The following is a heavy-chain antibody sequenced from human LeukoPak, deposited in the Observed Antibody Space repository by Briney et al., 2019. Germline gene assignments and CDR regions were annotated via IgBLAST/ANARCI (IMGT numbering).Heavy chain of an antibody. Sequence: GRSLRLSCAASGFTFSSYAMHWVRQAPGKGLEWVAVISYDGSNKYYADSVKGRFTISRDNSKNTLYLQMNSLRAKDTAVYYCARSYDSSGYEARLGYYYYGMDVWGQGTTVTVSS. J-gene: IGHJ6*02. CDR3: ARSYDSSGYEARLGYYYYGMDV. D-gene: IGHD3-22*01. V-gene: IGHV3-30-3*01. CDR2: ISYDGSNK. CDR1: GFTFSSYA.